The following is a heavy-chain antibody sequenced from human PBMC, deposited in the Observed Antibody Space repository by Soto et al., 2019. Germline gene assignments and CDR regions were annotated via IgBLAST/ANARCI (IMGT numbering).Heavy chain of an antibody. D-gene: IGHD6-13*01. CDR1: GGSISSYY. J-gene: IGHJ4*02. CDR2: IYYSGST. Sequence: PSETLSLTCTVSGGSISSYYWSWIRQPPGKGLEWIGYIYYSGSTNYNPSLKSRVTISVDTSKNQFSLKLSSVTAADTAVYYCARVIAAAGPALDYWGQGTLVTVSS. CDR3: ARVIAAAGPALDY. V-gene: IGHV4-59*01.